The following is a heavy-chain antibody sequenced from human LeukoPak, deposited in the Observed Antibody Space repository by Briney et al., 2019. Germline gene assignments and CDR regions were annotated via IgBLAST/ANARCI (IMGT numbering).Heavy chain of an antibody. CDR1: GFTFSNAW. Sequence: GGSLRLSCAASGFTFSNAWMSWVRQAPGKGLDWVGRIKSKTDGGTPDYAPTVKGRFTISRDDSKNTLYLQMNSLKTEDTAVYYCTGVSRSSWYDYWGQGTLVTVSS. CDR2: IKSKTDGGTP. CDR3: TGVSRSSWYDY. D-gene: IGHD6-13*01. V-gene: IGHV3-15*01. J-gene: IGHJ4*02.